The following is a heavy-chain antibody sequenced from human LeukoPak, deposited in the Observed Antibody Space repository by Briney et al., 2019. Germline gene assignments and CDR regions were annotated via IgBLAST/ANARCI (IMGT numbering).Heavy chain of an antibody. J-gene: IGHJ5*02. Sequence: GASVKVSCKASGYTFTSYYMHWVRQAPGQGLEWMGIINPSGGSTSYAQKFQGRVTMTRDTSISTAYMELSRLRSDDTAVYYCARSVYSGSGRSWFDPWGQGTLVTVSS. CDR3: ARSVYSGSGRSWFDP. V-gene: IGHV1-46*01. CDR1: GYTFTSYY. CDR2: INPSGGST. D-gene: IGHD1-26*01.